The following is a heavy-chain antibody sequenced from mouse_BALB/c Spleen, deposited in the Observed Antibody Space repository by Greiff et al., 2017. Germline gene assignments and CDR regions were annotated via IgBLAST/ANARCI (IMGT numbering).Heavy chain of an antibody. CDR2: ISYGGST. Sequence: EVQRVESGPSLVKPSQTLSLTCSVSGVSITSSYLNWIRKFPGYKLEYMGYISYGGSTYYNPSLKSRITITRDTSNNQYYLQLNSVTTEDTATYCCAGGGPYWCLDVWGAGTTVTVSS. J-gene: IGHJ1*01. D-gene: IGHD1-1*02. V-gene: IGHV3-8*02. CDR1: GVSITSSY. CDR3: AGGGPYWCLDV.